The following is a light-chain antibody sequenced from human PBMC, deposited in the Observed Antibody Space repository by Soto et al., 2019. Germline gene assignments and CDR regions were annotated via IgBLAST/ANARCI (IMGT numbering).Light chain of an antibody. J-gene: IGLJ2*01. CDR3: SSYTVINSVV. V-gene: IGLV1-47*01. Sequence: QSVLTQPPSVSGTPGQRVNISCSGSSSNIGRDYVYWYQQFPGTAPKLLIYRGNQRPSGVPDRFSGSKSGTSASLAISGLRSDDESDYYCSSYTVINSVVFGGGTQLTVL. CDR2: RGN. CDR1: SSNIGRDY.